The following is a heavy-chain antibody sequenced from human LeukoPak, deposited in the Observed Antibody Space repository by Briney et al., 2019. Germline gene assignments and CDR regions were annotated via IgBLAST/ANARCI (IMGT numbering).Heavy chain of an antibody. V-gene: IGHV3-74*01. CDR1: GFTFSSSW. Sequence: GGSLRLSCAVSGFTFSSSWMHWVRQAPGKGLVWVSHIKTDGSTTAYADSVKGRFTISRDNAKNTLYLQMSSLRAEDTGVYYCARGLVHDTSGYYSDYWGQGTLVTVSS. J-gene: IGHJ4*02. CDR3: ARGLVHDTSGYYSDY. CDR2: IKTDGSTT. D-gene: IGHD3-22*01.